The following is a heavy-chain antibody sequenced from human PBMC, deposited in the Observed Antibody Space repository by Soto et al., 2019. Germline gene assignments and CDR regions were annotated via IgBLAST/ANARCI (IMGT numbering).Heavy chain of an antibody. CDR2: ISAHNGNT. Sequence: QVHLVQSGAEVKKPGASVKVSCQASGYAFTTYGITWVRQAPGQGLEWMGWISAHNGNTNYAQKLQGRVTVTRDTSTSTAYMELRGLRSDDTAVYDCARGGYGDYWGQGALVTVSS. CDR1: GYAFTTYG. D-gene: IGHD1-1*01. J-gene: IGHJ4*02. V-gene: IGHV1-18*01. CDR3: ARGGYGDY.